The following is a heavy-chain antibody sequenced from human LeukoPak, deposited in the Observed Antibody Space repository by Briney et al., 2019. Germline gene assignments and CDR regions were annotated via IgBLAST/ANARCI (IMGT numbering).Heavy chain of an antibody. CDR3: ARDRANLVSHAFDI. V-gene: IGHV4-39*07. CDR2: IYYSGTT. D-gene: IGHD3-9*01. J-gene: IGHJ3*02. CDR1: GDSISSTSYY. Sequence: KPSETLSLTCSVSGDSISSTSYYWGWIRQPPGKGLEWIGNIYYSGTTSYNPSLKSRVTISVATPKNQFSLRLSSVTAADTAVYYCARDRANLVSHAFDIWGQGTVVTVSS.